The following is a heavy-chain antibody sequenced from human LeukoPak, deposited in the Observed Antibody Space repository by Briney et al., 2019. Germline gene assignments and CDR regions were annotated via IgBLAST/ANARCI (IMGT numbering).Heavy chain of an antibody. CDR3: ARGASGGWHQYYYYMDV. CDR2: ISSSSSYI. Sequence: GGSLRLSCAASEFTFSTYSMNWVRQAPGKGLEWLSSISSSSSYIYYADSVKGRFTISRDDAKNSLCLQMNSLRAEDTAVYYCARGASGGWHQYYYYMDVWGKGTTVTVSS. J-gene: IGHJ6*03. V-gene: IGHV3-21*01. D-gene: IGHD6-19*01. CDR1: EFTFSTYS.